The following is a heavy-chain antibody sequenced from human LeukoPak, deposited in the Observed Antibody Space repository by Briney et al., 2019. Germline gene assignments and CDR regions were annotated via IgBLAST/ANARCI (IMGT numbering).Heavy chain of an antibody. D-gene: IGHD2-15*01. CDR3: ARACSGGSCPYYFDY. Sequence: SETLSLTCAVYGGSFSGYYWSWVRQPPGKGVEWIGEINHSGSNNYNPSLKSRVTISVDTSKNQFSLKLSSVTAADTAVYYCARACSGGSCPYYFDYWGQGTLVTVSS. J-gene: IGHJ4*02. CDR2: INHSGSN. CDR1: GGSFSGYY. V-gene: IGHV4-34*01.